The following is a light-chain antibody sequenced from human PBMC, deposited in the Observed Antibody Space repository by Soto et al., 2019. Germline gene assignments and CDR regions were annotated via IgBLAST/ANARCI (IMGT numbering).Light chain of an antibody. V-gene: IGKV3-15*01. Sequence: EIVMTQSPATLSVSPGERATLSCRASQSVSSTLAWYQQKPGQAPRLLIYGASTRATGIPARFSGSGSGTEFTLTISSLQSEDFAVYSCQQYNNWPFTFGPGTKVDIK. CDR1: QSVSST. CDR3: QQYNNWPFT. J-gene: IGKJ3*01. CDR2: GAS.